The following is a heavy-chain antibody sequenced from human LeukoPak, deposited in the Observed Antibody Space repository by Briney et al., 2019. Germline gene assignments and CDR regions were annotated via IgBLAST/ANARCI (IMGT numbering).Heavy chain of an antibody. CDR1: GYTFADYF. Sequence: ASVKVSCKTSGYTFADYFIHWVRQAPGQGLEWMGRINANSGGTEYQQKFQGRVTMTRDTSISTAYVEVNWLISDDTAIYYCARDVSSTTNWKFDYWGQGTLVTVSS. V-gene: IGHV1-2*06. J-gene: IGHJ4*02. CDR2: INANSGGT. CDR3: ARDVSSTTNWKFDY. D-gene: IGHD1-20*01.